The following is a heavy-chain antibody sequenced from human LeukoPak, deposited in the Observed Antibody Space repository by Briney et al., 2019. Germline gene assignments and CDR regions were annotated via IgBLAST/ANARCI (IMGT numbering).Heavy chain of an antibody. CDR1: GFTFSSYG. Sequence: PGGSLRLSCAASGFTFSSYGMHWVRQAPGKGLEWVAVISYDVGKKYYADSVKGRSTISRDNSKNTLYLQMGSLRAEDMAVYYCARGGPYYYDSSGYYSYWGQGTLVTVSS. J-gene: IGHJ4*02. V-gene: IGHV3-30*03. D-gene: IGHD3-22*01. CDR2: ISYDVGKK. CDR3: ARGGPYYYDSSGYYSY.